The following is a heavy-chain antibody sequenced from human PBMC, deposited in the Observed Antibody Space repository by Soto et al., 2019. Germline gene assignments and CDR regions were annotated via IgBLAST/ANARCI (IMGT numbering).Heavy chain of an antibody. CDR2: ISAYNGNT. V-gene: IGHV1-18*04. CDR1: GYTFTSYG. D-gene: IGHD6-6*01. J-gene: IGHJ4*02. CDR3: ASFGKSIAPPGGFDY. Sequence: QVQLVQYGAEVKKPGASVKVSCKASGYTFTSYGISWVRQAPGQGLEWMGWISAYNGNTNYAQKLQGRVTMTTDTSTSTAYMELRSLRADDTAVYYCASFGKSIAPPGGFDYWGQGTLVTVSS.